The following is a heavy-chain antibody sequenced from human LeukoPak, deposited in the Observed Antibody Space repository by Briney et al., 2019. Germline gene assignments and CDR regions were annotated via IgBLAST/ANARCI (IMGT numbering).Heavy chain of an antibody. Sequence: GGSLRLSCAATGFTFKDYGMHWVRQPPGKGLEWVSSINWNGGGTDYADSVKGRFTISRDNAKNTLYLQMNSLGAEDTAVYYCAKEAGRYYDSSGQGAFDIWGQGTMVTVSS. CDR1: GFTFKDYG. J-gene: IGHJ3*02. V-gene: IGHV3-20*04. CDR2: INWNGGGT. CDR3: AKEAGRYYDSSGQGAFDI. D-gene: IGHD3-22*01.